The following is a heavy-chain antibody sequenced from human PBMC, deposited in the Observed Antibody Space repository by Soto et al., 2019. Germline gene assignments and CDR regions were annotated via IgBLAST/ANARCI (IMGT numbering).Heavy chain of an antibody. D-gene: IGHD6-6*01. CDR3: ARGDSSSVPFDI. CDR1: GGTFSGYP. J-gene: IGHJ3*02. Sequence: QVQLVQSGAEVKKPGPWWKSSCKASGGTFSGYPISWVRQAPGQGLEWMGRIIPILGIANYAQKFQGRVTITADKSTSTAYMELSSLRSEDTAVYYCARGDSSSVPFDIWGQGTMVTVSS. CDR2: IIPILGIA. V-gene: IGHV1-69*02.